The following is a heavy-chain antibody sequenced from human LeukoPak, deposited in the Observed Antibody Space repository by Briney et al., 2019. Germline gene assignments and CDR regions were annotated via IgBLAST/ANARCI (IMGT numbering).Heavy chain of an antibody. Sequence: SETLSLTCTVSGYSISSSYYWSWIRQPPGKGLEWIGYINYSGSTSYNPSLKSRVTISVDTSKNQFSLKLRSVTVADTAVYYCARDPRYGDSKFDHWGQGTLVTVSS. CDR2: INYSGST. V-gene: IGHV4-59*12. J-gene: IGHJ4*02. CDR3: ARDPRYGDSKFDH. CDR1: GYSISSSYY. D-gene: IGHD4-17*01.